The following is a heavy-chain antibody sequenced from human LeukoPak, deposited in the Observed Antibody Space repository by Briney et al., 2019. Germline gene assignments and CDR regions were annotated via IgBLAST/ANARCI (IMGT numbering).Heavy chain of an antibody. D-gene: IGHD3-3*01. J-gene: IGHJ6*02. Sequence: PGGSLRLSCAASGFTFSSYAMSWVRQAPGKGLEWVSAISGSGGSTYYADSVKGRFTISRDNSKNTLYLQMNSLRAEDTAVYYCAKDLSRVEIWSDYYYYGMDVWGQGTTVTVSS. CDR2: ISGSGGST. CDR3: AKDLSRVEIWSDYYYYGMDV. V-gene: IGHV3-23*01. CDR1: GFTFSSYA.